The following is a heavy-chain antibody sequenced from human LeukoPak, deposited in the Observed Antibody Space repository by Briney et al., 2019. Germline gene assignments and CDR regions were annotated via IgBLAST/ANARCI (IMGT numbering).Heavy chain of an antibody. Sequence: SETLSLTCTVSGDSISSYYWNWIRQPPGKGLEWIGYGHYSGSTNYNPSLKSRVTFSVDTSKNQFSLKLSSVTAADTAVYYCARWGETSALRVHAFDIWGQGTVVIVSS. CDR3: ARWGETSALRVHAFDI. CDR1: GDSISSYY. J-gene: IGHJ3*02. D-gene: IGHD3-10*01. V-gene: IGHV4-59*01. CDR2: GHYSGST.